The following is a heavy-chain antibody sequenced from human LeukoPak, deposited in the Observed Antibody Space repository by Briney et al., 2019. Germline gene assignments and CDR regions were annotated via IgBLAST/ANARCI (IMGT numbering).Heavy chain of an antibody. CDR2: INPNSGGT. V-gene: IGHV1-2*02. CDR3: ATLYRSLAVAGYEPYDY. Sequence: ASVKVSCKASGYTFTGYYMHWVRQAPGQGLEWMGWINPNSGGTNYAQKFQGRVTMTRDTSISTAYMELSRLRSDDTAVYYCATLYRSLAVAGYEPYDYWGQGTLVTVSS. D-gene: IGHD6-19*01. CDR1: GYTFTGYY. J-gene: IGHJ4*02.